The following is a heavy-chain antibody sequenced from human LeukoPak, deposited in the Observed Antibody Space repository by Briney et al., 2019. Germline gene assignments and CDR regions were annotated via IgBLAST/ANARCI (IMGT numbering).Heavy chain of an antibody. CDR3: ARAPFGDYGMDV. J-gene: IGHJ6*02. V-gene: IGHV3-66*01. CDR1: GFTVSSNY. CDR2: IYSGGST. Sequence: PGGSLRLSCAASGFTVSSNYMSWVRQAPGKGLEWVSVIYSGGSTYYADSVKGRFTISRDNSKNTLYLQMSSLRVEDTAVYYCARAPFGDYGMDVWGQGTTVTVSS. D-gene: IGHD3-10*01.